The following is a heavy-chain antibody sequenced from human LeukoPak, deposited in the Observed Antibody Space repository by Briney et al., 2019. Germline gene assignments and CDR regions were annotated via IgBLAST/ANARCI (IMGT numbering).Heavy chain of an antibody. D-gene: IGHD3-10*01. V-gene: IGHV3-48*03. CDR1: GFTFSSSE. J-gene: IGHJ4*02. Sequence: GGSLRLSCAASGFTFSSSEMHWVRQAPGKGLEWVSFISGSGSSIYYADSMKGRFTISRDNAKNSLYLQMNSLRAEDTAIYYCARVFWFGELFYWGQGTLVTVSS. CDR2: ISGSGSSI. CDR3: ARVFWFGELFY.